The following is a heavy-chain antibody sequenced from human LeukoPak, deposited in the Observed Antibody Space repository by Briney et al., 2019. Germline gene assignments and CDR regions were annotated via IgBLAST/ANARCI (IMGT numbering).Heavy chain of an antibody. Sequence: GGSLRLSCAAAGFTFSSYAMHWVRQAPGKGLEYISTIDSNGERTYYVKSVKGRFTISRDNSKNTLYLQMGGLRAEDMAVYYCARDRGVAAAGSEVYAFDVWGQGTLVTVSS. D-gene: IGHD6-13*01. CDR2: IDSNGERT. J-gene: IGHJ4*02. V-gene: IGHV3-64*01. CDR3: ARDRGVAAAGSEVYAFDV. CDR1: GFTFSSYA.